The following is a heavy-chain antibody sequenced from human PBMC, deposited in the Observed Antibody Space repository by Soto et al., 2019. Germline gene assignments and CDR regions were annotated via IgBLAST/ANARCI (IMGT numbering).Heavy chain of an antibody. J-gene: IGHJ5*02. D-gene: IGHD6-13*01. CDR3: AKEHSSSWYQGFDP. Sequence: KPSETLSLTCTVSGGSISSYYWSWIRQPPGKGLEWIGYIYYSGSTNYNPSLKSRVTISVDTSKNQFSLKLSSVTAADTAVYYCAKEHSSSWYQGFDPWGQGTLVTVSS. V-gene: IGHV4-59*01. CDR2: IYYSGST. CDR1: GGSISSYY.